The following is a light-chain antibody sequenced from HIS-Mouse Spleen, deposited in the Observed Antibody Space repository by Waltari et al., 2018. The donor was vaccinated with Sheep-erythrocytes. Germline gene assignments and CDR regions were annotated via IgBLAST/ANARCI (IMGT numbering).Light chain of an antibody. CDR1: SSDVGSYNL. J-gene: IGLJ2*01. Sequence: QSALTQPASVSGSPGQSITISCTGTSSDVGSYNLVSWYQQHPGKAPKRMIYEGSKRTSWVSNRFSGSKSGNTASLTISGLQAEDEADYYCCSYAGSSTFHVVFGGGTKLTVL. CDR3: CSYAGSSTFHVV. V-gene: IGLV2-23*03. CDR2: EGS.